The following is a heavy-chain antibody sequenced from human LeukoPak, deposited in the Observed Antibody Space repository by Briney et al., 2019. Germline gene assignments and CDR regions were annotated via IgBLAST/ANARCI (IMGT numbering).Heavy chain of an antibody. D-gene: IGHD6-19*01. CDR2: IYYSGST. CDR3: ARSSIAVAGTPSYFDY. Sequence: SETLSLTCTVSGGSISSGDYYWSWIRQPPGKGLEWIGYIYYSGSTYYNPSLKSRVTISVDTSKNQFSLNLISVTAADTAVYYCARSSIAVAGTPSYFDYWGQGTLVTVSS. CDR1: GGSISSGDYY. J-gene: IGHJ4*02. V-gene: IGHV4-30-4*02.